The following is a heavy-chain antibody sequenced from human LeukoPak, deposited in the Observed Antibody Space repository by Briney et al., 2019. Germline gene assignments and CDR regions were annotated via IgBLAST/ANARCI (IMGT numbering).Heavy chain of an antibody. J-gene: IGHJ4*02. CDR1: GGTFSSYA. CDR2: TSGYNAKT. Sequence: VASVKVSCKASGGTFSSYAISWVRQAPGQGLEWMGWTSGYNAKTKYVQKFQGRITMTIDTSTTTAYMELRSLTSDDTAVYYCARVRDYYASSDYSDYWGQGTLVTVSS. CDR3: ARVRDYYASSDYSDY. V-gene: IGHV1-18*01. D-gene: IGHD3-22*01.